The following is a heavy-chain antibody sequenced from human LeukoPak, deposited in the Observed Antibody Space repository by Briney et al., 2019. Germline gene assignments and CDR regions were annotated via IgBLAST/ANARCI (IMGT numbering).Heavy chain of an antibody. D-gene: IGHD3-3*01. CDR1: GDAISSSSYY. V-gene: IGHV4-39*01. CDR2: ISYSGST. Sequence: SETLSLTCTVSGDAISSSSYYWGWIRQPPGKGLEWIGSISYSGSTYYNPSLKSRVTISVDTSKNQFSLKLSSVTAADTAVYYCASPATYYDFWSGYHPFDYWGQGTLVTVSS. CDR3: ASPATYYDFWSGYHPFDY. J-gene: IGHJ4*02.